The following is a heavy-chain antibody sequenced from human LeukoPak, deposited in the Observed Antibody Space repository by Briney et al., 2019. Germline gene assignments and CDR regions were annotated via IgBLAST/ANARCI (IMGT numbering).Heavy chain of an antibody. V-gene: IGHV4-59*01. CDR1: GGSISPYY. CDR3: ARGGYYYLDV. CDR2: IFHSGTT. Sequence: KPSETLSLTCTVSGGSISPYYWSWIRQPPGKGLEWIAYIFHSGTTKYNPSLKSRVAISLDTPKSQFSLKLHSVTAADTAVYYCARGGYYYLDVWGRGTTVTVSS. J-gene: IGHJ6*03.